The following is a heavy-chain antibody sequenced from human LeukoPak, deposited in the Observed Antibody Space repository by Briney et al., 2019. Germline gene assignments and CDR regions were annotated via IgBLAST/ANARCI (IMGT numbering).Heavy chain of an antibody. CDR1: GYTFTSYG. V-gene: IGHV1-18*01. D-gene: IGHD2-15*01. CDR3: ASTLPEGAVRGAFDI. J-gene: IGHJ3*02. CDR2: ISAYNGNT. Sequence: ASVKVSCKASGYTFTSYGISWVRQAPGQGLEWMGWISAYNGNTNYAQKLQGRVTMTTDTSTSTAYMELRSLRSDDTAVYYCASTLPEGAVRGAFDIWGQGTMVTVSS.